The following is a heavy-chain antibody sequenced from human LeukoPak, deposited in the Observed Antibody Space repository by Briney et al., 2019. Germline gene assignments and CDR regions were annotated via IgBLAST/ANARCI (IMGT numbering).Heavy chain of an antibody. CDR2: ISSSFSHI. Sequence: PGGSLRLSCAASGFPFSSYSMNWVRQAPGKGLEWVSSISSSFSHIYYADSVKGRFTISRDNAKNSLYLHMNSLRAEDTAVYYCARDLVYCSGASCYQRGFDYWGQGSLVTVSP. D-gene: IGHD2-15*01. CDR3: ARDLVYCSGASCYQRGFDY. CDR1: GFPFSSYS. V-gene: IGHV3-21*01. J-gene: IGHJ4*02.